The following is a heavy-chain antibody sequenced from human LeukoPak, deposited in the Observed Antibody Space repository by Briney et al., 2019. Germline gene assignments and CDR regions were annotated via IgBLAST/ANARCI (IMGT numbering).Heavy chain of an antibody. CDR1: GGSISSSSW. CDR3: ARGQWLPVFDF. V-gene: IGHV4-4*02. Sequence: SETLSLTCAVSGGSISSSSWWSWVRQPPGKGLEWIGSIYYSGSTYYSGTTYYNPSFRSRVTISVDTSKNHFSLKLSSVTAADTAVYYCARGQWLPVFDFWGQGTLVTVSS. J-gene: IGHJ4*02. CDR2: IYYSGST. D-gene: IGHD3-22*01.